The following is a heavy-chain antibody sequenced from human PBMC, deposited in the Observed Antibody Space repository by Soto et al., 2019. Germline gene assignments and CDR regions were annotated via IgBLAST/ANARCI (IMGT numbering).Heavy chain of an antibody. Sequence: ASVNVSCKSSGNTFTGYYIHWVRQAPGQGLEWMGWINPDNGGTNYAQKFKGRVTLTRDTSISIAYMELSSLRSDDTAVYYCAREGLSGTLVVYFDRWGQGTVVTVSS. V-gene: IGHV1-2*02. D-gene: IGHD1-1*01. CDR1: GNTFTGYY. CDR3: AREGLSGTLVVYFDR. J-gene: IGHJ4*02. CDR2: INPDNGGT.